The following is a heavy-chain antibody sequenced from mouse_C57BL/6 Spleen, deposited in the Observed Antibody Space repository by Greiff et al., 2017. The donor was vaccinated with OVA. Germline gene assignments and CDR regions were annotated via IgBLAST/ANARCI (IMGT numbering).Heavy chain of an antibody. J-gene: IGHJ3*01. V-gene: IGHV1-52*01. CDR1: GYTFTSYW. Sequence: QVQLQQPGAELVRPGSSVKLSCKASGYTFTSYWMHWVKQRPIQGLEWIGNIDPSDSETHYNQKFKDKATLTVDKSSSTAYMQLSSLTSEDSAVYYCATYNNGSWFAYWGQGTLVTVSA. CDR3: ATYNNGSWFAY. CDR2: IDPSDSET. D-gene: IGHD2-5*01.